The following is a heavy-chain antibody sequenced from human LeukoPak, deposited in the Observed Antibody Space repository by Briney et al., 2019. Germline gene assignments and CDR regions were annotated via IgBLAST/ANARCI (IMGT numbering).Heavy chain of an antibody. D-gene: IGHD1-26*01. CDR3: ARQWELQTGSFDY. J-gene: IGHJ4*02. CDR1: GGSISSGGYY. CDR2: IYYSGST. Sequence: PSETLSLTCTVSGGSISSGGYYWSWIRQHPGKDLEWIGYIYYSGSTYYNPSLKSRVTISVDTSKNQFSLKLSSVTAADTAVYYCARQWELQTGSFDYWGQGTLVTVSS. V-gene: IGHV4-31*03.